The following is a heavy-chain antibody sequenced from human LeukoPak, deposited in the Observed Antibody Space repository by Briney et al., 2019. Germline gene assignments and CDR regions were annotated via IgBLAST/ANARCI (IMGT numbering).Heavy chain of an antibody. CDR3: ARATYYYDSSGYSLGY. CDR1: GFTFSSNW. D-gene: IGHD3-22*01. V-gene: IGHV3-74*01. J-gene: IGHJ4*02. Sequence: PGGSLRLSCAASGFTFSSNWMHWVRQAPGKGLVWVARINSDGSNRNYADSVKGRFTISRDNSKNTLYLQMNSLRAEDTAVYYCARATYYYDSSGYSLGYWGQGTLVTVSS. CDR2: INSDGSNR.